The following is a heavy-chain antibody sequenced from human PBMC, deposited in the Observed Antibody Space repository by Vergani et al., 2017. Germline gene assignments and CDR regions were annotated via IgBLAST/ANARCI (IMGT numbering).Heavy chain of an antibody. CDR3: ARGPVYYDSSGYYYQYFDY. J-gene: IGHJ4*02. V-gene: IGHV1-18*01. CDR1: GYTFTSYG. Sequence: QVQLVQSGAEVKKPGASVKVSCKASGYTFTSYGISWVRQAPGQGLEWMGWISAYNGNTNYAQKLQGRVTMTTDTSTSTAYMELRSLRSDVTAVYYCARGPVYYDSSGYYYQYFDYWGQGTLVTVSS. CDR2: ISAYNGNT. D-gene: IGHD3-22*01.